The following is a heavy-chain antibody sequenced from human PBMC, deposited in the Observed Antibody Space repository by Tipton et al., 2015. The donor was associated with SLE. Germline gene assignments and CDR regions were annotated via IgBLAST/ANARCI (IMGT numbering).Heavy chain of an antibody. CDR2: IYYSGGT. Sequence: TLSLTCTVSGGSISSHYWSWIRQPPGKGLEWIGFIYYSGGTYYNPSLKSRVTISVDTSKNQFSLKLSSVTAADTAVYYCAREQQLYNWFDPWGQGTLVTVSS. CDR3: AREQQLYNWFDP. J-gene: IGHJ5*02. D-gene: IGHD6-13*01. V-gene: IGHV4-59*11. CDR1: GGSISSHY.